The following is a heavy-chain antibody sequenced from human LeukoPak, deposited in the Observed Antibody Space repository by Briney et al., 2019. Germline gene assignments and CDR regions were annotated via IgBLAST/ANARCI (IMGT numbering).Heavy chain of an antibody. D-gene: IGHD3-22*01. Sequence: AGTLRLSCEASGFTFSSYGMHWIRQAPGKGLEWVAVIWYDGSDKYYADPVKGRFSISRDNSKNTLYLQMNSLRAEDTAVYYCARELPPVVNFYFDSWGQGTLVTVSS. CDR3: ARELPPVVNFYFDS. V-gene: IGHV3-33*01. CDR1: GFTFSSYG. CDR2: IWYDGSDK. J-gene: IGHJ4*02.